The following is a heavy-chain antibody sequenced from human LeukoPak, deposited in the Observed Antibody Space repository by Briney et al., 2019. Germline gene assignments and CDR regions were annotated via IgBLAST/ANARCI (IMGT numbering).Heavy chain of an antibody. Sequence: SETLSLTCAVSGGSLNNHYWTWIRQSPGKRLEWIGLINYGGTTVYDPSLKSRVTISIDTSKNQFSLTLRSMTATDTAMYYCARDGAGHYALALWGQGTPVTVSS. D-gene: IGHD4-17*01. CDR2: INYGGTT. CDR1: GGSLNNHY. V-gene: IGHV4-34*01. CDR3: ARDGAGHYALAL. J-gene: IGHJ5*02.